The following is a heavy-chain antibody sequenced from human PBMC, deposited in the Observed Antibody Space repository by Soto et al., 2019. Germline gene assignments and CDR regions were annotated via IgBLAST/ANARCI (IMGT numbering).Heavy chain of an antibody. CDR3: ARQFKGIAMRDY. J-gene: IGHJ4*02. CDR2: INHSGST. D-gene: IGHD6-13*01. V-gene: IGHV4-34*01. CDR1: GGSFSGYY. Sequence: QVQLQQWGAGLLKPSETLSLTCGVYGGSFSGYYWSWIRQPPGKGLEWMGEINHSGSTNYNNPSPKSRVTISVDTSKNHFPRKRSSVTAAATAVYSCARQFKGIAMRDYWGQGTLVTVSS.